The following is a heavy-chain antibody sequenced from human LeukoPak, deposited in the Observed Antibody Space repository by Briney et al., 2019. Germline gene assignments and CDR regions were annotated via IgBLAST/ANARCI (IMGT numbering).Heavy chain of an antibody. V-gene: IGHV3-21*01. J-gene: IGHJ4*02. CDR1: GFTFSSYN. CDR2: ISDSTTYT. Sequence: PGGSLRLSCAASGFTFSSYNMNWVRQAPGKGLEWVSSISDSTTYTYYADSVKGRFTISRDNGKNSLFLQMNSLRAEDTAVYYCATEGVVSSTSGKSLFDYWGQGTLVTVSS. CDR3: ATEGVVSSTSGKSLFDY. D-gene: IGHD2-8*01.